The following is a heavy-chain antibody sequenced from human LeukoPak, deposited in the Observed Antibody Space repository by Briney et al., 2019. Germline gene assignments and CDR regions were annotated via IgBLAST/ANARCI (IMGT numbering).Heavy chain of an antibody. CDR1: GGSISSGSYY. CDR2: IYTSGST. Sequence: SETLSLTCTVPGGSISSGSYYWSWIRQPAGKGLEWIGRIYTSGSTNYNPSLKSRVTISVDTSKNQFSLKLSSVTAADTAVYYCARDPSIFGAFDIWGQGTMVTVSS. J-gene: IGHJ3*02. CDR3: ARDPSIFGAFDI. D-gene: IGHD3-3*01. V-gene: IGHV4-61*02.